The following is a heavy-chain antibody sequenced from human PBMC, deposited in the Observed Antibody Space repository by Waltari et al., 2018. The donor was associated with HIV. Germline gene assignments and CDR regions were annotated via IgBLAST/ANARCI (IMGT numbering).Heavy chain of an antibody. CDR1: GFSLSTSGMC. V-gene: IGHV2-70*15. J-gene: IGHJ6*02. D-gene: IGHD1-26*01. CDR2: IDGDDAK. Sequence: QVTLRESGPALVKPTQTLTLTCTFSGFSLSTSGMCVSWIRQSPGKALEWLARIDGDDAKYYSTSLGTRLTISKDTSENQVFLTMSKMDPVDTATYYCARYRRIETSGNQWGYHYGMDVWGQGTTVTVSS. CDR3: ARYRRIETSGNQWGYHYGMDV.